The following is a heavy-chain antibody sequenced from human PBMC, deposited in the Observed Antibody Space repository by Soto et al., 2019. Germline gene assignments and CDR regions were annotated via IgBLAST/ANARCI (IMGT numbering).Heavy chain of an antibody. Sequence: SGPTLVNPTQTLTLTCTFSGFSLSTSGMCVSWIRQPPGKALEWLARIDWDDDKYYSTSLKTRLTISKDTSKNQVVLTMTNMDPVDTATYYCARIPPVCGGYFSAGVDYWGQGTLVTVSS. J-gene: IGHJ4*02. CDR2: IDWDDDK. D-gene: IGHD3-22*01. CDR3: ARIPPVCGGYFSAGVDY. V-gene: IGHV2-70*11. CDR1: GFSLSTSGMC.